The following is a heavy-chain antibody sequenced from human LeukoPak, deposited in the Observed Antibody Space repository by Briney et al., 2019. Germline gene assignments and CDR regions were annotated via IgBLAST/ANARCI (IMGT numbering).Heavy chain of an antibody. J-gene: IGHJ5*02. V-gene: IGHV4-34*01. CDR2: INHSGST. Sequence: PSETLSLTCSVYGASFSAYYWSWIRQPPGKGLEWIGEINHSGSTNYNPSLKSLVTISVDTSKNQFSLKLSSVTAADTAVYYCAIYAGSSWGWFDPWGQGTLVTVSS. CDR1: GASFSAYY. D-gene: IGHD6-13*01. CDR3: AIYAGSSWGWFDP.